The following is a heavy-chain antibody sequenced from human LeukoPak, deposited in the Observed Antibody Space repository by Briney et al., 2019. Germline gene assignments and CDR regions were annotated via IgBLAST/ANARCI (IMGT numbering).Heavy chain of an antibody. D-gene: IGHD3-9*01. CDR2: ISSSSSTI. Sequence: PGGSLRLSCAASGFTFSSYSMNWVRQAPGKGLEWVSYISSSSSTIYYADPVKGRFTISRDNAKNSLYLQMNSLRAEDTAVYYCARDLNILFDYWGQGTLVTVSS. J-gene: IGHJ4*02. CDR3: ARDLNILFDY. CDR1: GFTFSSYS. V-gene: IGHV3-48*01.